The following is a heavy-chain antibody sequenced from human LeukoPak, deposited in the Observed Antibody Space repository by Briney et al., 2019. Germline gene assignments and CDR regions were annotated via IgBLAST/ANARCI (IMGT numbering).Heavy chain of an antibody. Sequence: PSETLSLTCAVYGGSFSGYYWSWIRQPPGKGLEWIGEINHGGSTNYNPSLKSRVTTSVDSSKNQFSLKLSSVTAADTAVYYCARHTLVGARNAFDIWGQGTMVTVSS. J-gene: IGHJ3*02. V-gene: IGHV4-34*01. CDR2: INHGGST. D-gene: IGHD1-26*01. CDR3: ARHTLVGARNAFDI. CDR1: GGSFSGYY.